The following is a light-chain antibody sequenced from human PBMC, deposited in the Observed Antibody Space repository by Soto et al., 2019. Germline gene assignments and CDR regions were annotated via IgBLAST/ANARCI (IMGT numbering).Light chain of an antibody. CDR2: GAF. J-gene: IGKJ4*01. Sequence: EIVLTQSPGTLSLSPGERATLSCRASQTVSSSSLAWYQLQPGQAPRLLIYGAFTRATGIPDRFSGSGSGTDFTLTISRLEPEDFAVYYCQKYGSSSQVTFGGGTKVDIK. CDR3: QKYGSSSQVT. CDR1: QTVSSSS. V-gene: IGKV3-20*01.